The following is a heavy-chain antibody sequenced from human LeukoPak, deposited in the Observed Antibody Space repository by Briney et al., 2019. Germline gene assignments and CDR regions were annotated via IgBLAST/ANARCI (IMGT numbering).Heavy chain of an antibody. Sequence: ASVKVSCKASRYTFTSYGISGVRQAPGHGLEWLGWISACNGNTNYTQKLQGRVTMTTDPSTSTAYMELRSLRSDDTAVYYCARDRGLYGDWGEDWGQGTLVTVSS. J-gene: IGHJ4*02. D-gene: IGHD4-17*01. CDR2: ISACNGNT. V-gene: IGHV1-18*01. CDR3: ARDRGLYGDWGED. CDR1: RYTFTSYG.